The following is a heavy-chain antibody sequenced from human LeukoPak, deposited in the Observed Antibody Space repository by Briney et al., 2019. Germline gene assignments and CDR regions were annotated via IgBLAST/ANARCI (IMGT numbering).Heavy chain of an antibody. Sequence: HPGGSLRLSCAASGFTFSSYAMHWVRQAPGKGLEYVSAISSNGGSTYYANSVKGRFTISRDNSKNTLYLQMGSLRAEDMAVYYCARGGIVATELSGYWGQGTLVTVSS. V-gene: IGHV3-64*01. CDR2: ISSNGGST. D-gene: IGHD5-12*01. CDR3: ARGGIVATELSGY. J-gene: IGHJ4*02. CDR1: GFTFSSYA.